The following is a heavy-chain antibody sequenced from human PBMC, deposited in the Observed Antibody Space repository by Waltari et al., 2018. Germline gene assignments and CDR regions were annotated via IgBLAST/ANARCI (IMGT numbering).Heavy chain of an antibody. V-gene: IGHV3-30*18. J-gene: IGHJ3*02. CDR1: GFTFSSYG. D-gene: IGHD1-1*01. CDR2: ISYDGSNK. CDR3: AKDLENWNLPYHDAFDI. Sequence: QVQLVESGGGVVQPGRSLRLSCAASGFTFSSYGMPWVRQAPAKGLEWVAVISYDGSNKYYADSVKGRFTISRDNSKNTLYLQMNSLRAEDTAVYYCAKDLENWNLPYHDAFDIWGQGTMVTVSS.